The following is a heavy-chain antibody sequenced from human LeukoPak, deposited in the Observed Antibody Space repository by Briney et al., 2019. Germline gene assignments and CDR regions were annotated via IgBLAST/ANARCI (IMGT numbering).Heavy chain of an antibody. Sequence: GGSLRLSCAASGFTVSSNYMSWVRQAPGKGLEWVSVIYSGGSTYYADSVKGRFTISRDNSKNTLYLQMNSLRAEDTAVYYCARDRRQDYGDYYYYGIDVWGQGTTVTVSS. J-gene: IGHJ6*02. V-gene: IGHV3-66*01. CDR2: IYSGGST. CDR1: GFTVSSNY. CDR3: ARDRRQDYGDYYYYGIDV. D-gene: IGHD4-17*01.